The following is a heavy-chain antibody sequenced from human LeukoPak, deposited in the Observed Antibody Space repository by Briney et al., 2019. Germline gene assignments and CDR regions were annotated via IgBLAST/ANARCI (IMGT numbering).Heavy chain of an antibody. Sequence: PGGSLRLSCAASGFTFDDYAMHRVRQAPGKGLEWVSGISWNSGSIGYADSVKGRFTISRDNAKNSLYLQMNSLRAEDTASYYCARTPSYCSGGRCYVSHYFDYWGQGTLATVSS. J-gene: IGHJ4*02. V-gene: IGHV3-9*01. CDR1: GFTFDDYA. D-gene: IGHD2-15*01. CDR3: ARTPSYCSGGRCYVSHYFDY. CDR2: ISWNSGSI.